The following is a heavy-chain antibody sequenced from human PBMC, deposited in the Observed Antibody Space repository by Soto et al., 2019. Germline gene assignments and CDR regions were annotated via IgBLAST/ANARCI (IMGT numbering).Heavy chain of an antibody. V-gene: IGHV1-18*04. D-gene: IGHD3-10*01. CDR1: GYEFTTSG. Sequence: ASVKVSCKVSGYEFTTSGISWVRQAPGQGLEWMGWISAYNGDTNYVESFQDRVTLTTDTSTSTAYMEMRSLRPDDAAVYYCAQSDYRGSGGYHTQGWYGMDVWGQGTTVTVSS. CDR2: ISAYNGDT. J-gene: IGHJ6*02. CDR3: AQSDYRGSGGYHTQGWYGMDV.